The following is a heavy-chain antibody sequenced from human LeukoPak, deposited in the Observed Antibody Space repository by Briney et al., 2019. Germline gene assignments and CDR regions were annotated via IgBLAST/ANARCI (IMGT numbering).Heavy chain of an antibody. D-gene: IGHD5-18*01. CDR3: ARLSGGYSLFNGLDV. Sequence: SETLSLTCTVSGGSISNYYWSWIRQAPRKGLEWIGYTYYSGSTNYNPSLKSRVTISVDTSKNQFSLKLSSVTAADTAVFYCARLSGGYSLFNGLDVWGKGTTVTVSS. CDR1: GGSISNYY. V-gene: IGHV4-59*01. CDR2: TYYSGST. J-gene: IGHJ6*04.